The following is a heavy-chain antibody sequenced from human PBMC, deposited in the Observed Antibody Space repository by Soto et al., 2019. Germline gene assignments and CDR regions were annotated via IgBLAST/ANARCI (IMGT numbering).Heavy chain of an antibody. J-gene: IGHJ6*02. Sequence: GGSLRLSCAASGFTFSSYVMHWVRQAPGKGLEWVAVIWYDGSNKYYADSVKGRFTISRDNSKNTLYLQMNSLRAEDTAVYYCARDHDLLASYYYYYGMDVWGQATTVTVSS. CDR1: GFTFSSYV. V-gene: IGHV3-33*01. CDR2: IWYDGSNK. CDR3: ARDHDLLASYYYYYGMDV. D-gene: IGHD2-8*02.